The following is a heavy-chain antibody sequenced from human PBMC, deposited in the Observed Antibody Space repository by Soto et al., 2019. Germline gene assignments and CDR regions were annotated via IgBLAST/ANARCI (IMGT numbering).Heavy chain of an antibody. CDR3: ARRYGSFFDI. V-gene: IGHV4-59*08. D-gene: IGHD3-10*01. CDR1: GGSISSDC. Sequence: QVQLQESGPGLVKPSETLSLTCTVSGGSISSDCWSWIRQPPGKGLEWIGYIYYSGSTNYNPSLKSRVTISVDTSKNQFSLKLSSVTAADTAVYYCARRYGSFFDIWGQGTMVTVSS. J-gene: IGHJ3*02. CDR2: IYYSGST.